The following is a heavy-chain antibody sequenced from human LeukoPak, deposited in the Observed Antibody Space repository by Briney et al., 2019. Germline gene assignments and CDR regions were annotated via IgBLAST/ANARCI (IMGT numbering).Heavy chain of an antibody. CDR3: ARLNLGAYFDP. J-gene: IGHJ2*01. CDR2: VYNSGDN. Sequence: RSETLSLTCTVSGGSPSRDYGGWIRQSPGKGREWVGYVYNSGDNGKNPSLRSGGTILLDTSRNQCSLKLTSVSAADTAVYSCARLNLGAYFDPWGRGTLVTVSS. V-gene: IGHV4-59*08. D-gene: IGHD3-16*01. CDR1: GGSPSRDY.